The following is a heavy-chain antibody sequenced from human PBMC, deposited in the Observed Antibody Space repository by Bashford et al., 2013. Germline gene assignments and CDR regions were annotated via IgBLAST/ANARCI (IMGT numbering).Heavy chain of an antibody. D-gene: IGHD2/OR15-2a*01. CDR1: GFTFHDYA. CDR2: ISWNSGSI. CDR3: ARDRDIGISNGMYV. J-gene: IGHJ6*02. V-gene: IGHV3-9*01. Sequence: SLRLSCAASGFTFHDYAMHWVRQAPGKGLEWVSGISWNSGSIGYADSVKGRFTISRDNVKNSVYLQMDSLRDEDTAVYYCARDRDIGISNGMYVWGQGTTVTVSS.